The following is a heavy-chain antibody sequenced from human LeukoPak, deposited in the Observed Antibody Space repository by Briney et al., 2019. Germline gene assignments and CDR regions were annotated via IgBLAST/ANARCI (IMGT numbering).Heavy chain of an antibody. CDR2: INHSGST. CDR3: ARCFIGDSSVYIWFDP. Sequence: SETLSLTCAVYGGSFSGYYWSWIRQPPGKGLEWIGEINHSGSTNYNPSLKSRVTISVDTSKNQFSLKLSSVTAGETAVYYCARCFIGDSSVYIWFDPWGQGTLVTVSS. D-gene: IGHD6-25*01. J-gene: IGHJ5*02. CDR1: GGSFSGYY. V-gene: IGHV4-34*01.